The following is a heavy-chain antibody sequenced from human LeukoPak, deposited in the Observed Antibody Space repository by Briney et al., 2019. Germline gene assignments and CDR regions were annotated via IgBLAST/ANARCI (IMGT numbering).Heavy chain of an antibody. J-gene: IGHJ5*02. V-gene: IGHV3-23*01. CDR3: AKDPYVVGATQGNWFDP. CDR1: GFTFSTYA. D-gene: IGHD1-26*01. Sequence: GGSLRLSCAASGFTFSTYAMSWVRQAPGKGLEWVSTISGSGANTYYADSVKGRFTISRDNSKNTLYLQMNSLRAEDTAVYYCAKDPYVVGATQGNWFDPWGQGTLVTVSS. CDR2: ISGSGANT.